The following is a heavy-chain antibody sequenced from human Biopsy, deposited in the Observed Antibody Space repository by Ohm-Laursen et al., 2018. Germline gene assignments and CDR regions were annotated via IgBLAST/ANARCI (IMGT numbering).Heavy chain of an antibody. V-gene: IGHV4-59*01. CDR3: ARVGAGAPSIDYFDY. J-gene: IGHJ4*02. CDR2: IYYSGST. D-gene: IGHD1-26*01. Sequence: SETLSLTCTVSGGSIGSFFWSWIRQPPGKGLKWIGYIYYSGSTNYNPSLRSRVTISVDRSKNQFPLELSSVTAADTAVYYCARVGAGAPSIDYFDYWGQGALVTVSS. CDR1: GGSIGSFF.